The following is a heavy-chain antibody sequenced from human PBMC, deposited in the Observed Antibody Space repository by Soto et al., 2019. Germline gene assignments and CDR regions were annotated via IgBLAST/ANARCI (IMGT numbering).Heavy chain of an antibody. CDR3: ARGDFWSGYYMRRAFDI. D-gene: IGHD3-3*01. J-gene: IGHJ3*02. V-gene: IGHV1-3*01. Sequence: ASVKVSCKASGYTFTSYAMHWVRQAPGQRLEWMGWINAGNGNTKYSQKFQGRVTITRDTSASTAYMELSSLRSEDTAVYYCARGDFWSGYYMRRAFDIWGQGTMVTVS. CDR1: GYTFTSYA. CDR2: INAGNGNT.